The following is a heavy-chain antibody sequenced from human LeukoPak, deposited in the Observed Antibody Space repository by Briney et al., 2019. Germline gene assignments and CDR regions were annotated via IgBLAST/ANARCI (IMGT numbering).Heavy chain of an antibody. Sequence: SETLSLTCTVSGGSISSSSYYWGWIRQPPGKGLEWIGSIYYSGNTYYNPSLKSRVTISVDTSKNQFSLKLSSVTAADTAVYYCARLHEWFDPWGQGTLVTVSS. V-gene: IGHV4-39*01. J-gene: IGHJ5*02. CDR2: IYYSGNT. CDR3: ARLHEWFDP. CDR1: GGSISSSSYY.